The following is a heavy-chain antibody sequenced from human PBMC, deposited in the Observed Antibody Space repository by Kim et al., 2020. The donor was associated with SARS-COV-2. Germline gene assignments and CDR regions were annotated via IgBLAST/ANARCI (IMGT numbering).Heavy chain of an antibody. CDR3: EASDY. CDR1: GFTFSTYA. CDR2: ISASGLRT. Sequence: GGSLRLSCAASGFTFSTYAMSWARRAPGKGLEWVSTISASGLRTHYADSVKGRFTISRDNSRSTLFLQMNYLRAEDTAIYYCEASDYWGQGSLVTVSS. V-gene: IGHV3-23*01. J-gene: IGHJ4*02.